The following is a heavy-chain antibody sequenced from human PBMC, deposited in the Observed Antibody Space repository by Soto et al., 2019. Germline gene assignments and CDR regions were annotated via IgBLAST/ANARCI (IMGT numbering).Heavy chain of an antibody. D-gene: IGHD3-22*01. CDR1: GFTFGDYA. V-gene: IGHV3-49*04. CDR2: IRSKAYGGTT. Sequence: PVGSLRLSCTASGFTFGDYAMSWVRQAPGKGLEWVGFIRSKAYGGTTEYAASVKGRFTISRDDSKSIAYLQMNSLKTEDTAVYYCTSPRTYYYDSSGYFTDYWGQGTLVTVS. CDR3: TSPRTYYYDSSGYFTDY. J-gene: IGHJ4*02.